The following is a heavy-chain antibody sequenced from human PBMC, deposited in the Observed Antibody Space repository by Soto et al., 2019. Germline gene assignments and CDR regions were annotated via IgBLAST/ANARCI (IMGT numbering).Heavy chain of an antibody. J-gene: IGHJ4*02. CDR2: ILHTGCT. CDR1: GGSISGGGFS. D-gene: IGHD1-1*01. V-gene: IGHV4-30-2*01. CDR3: ARLQFGDGFDF. Sequence: LFLTCAVSGGSISGGGFSWRWIRQPPGKGREWIGYILHTGCTQDNPSLKSRVSMSVGKSKNQFSLHLTSVTAADTAVYYCARLQFGDGFDFWGQGALVTVSS.